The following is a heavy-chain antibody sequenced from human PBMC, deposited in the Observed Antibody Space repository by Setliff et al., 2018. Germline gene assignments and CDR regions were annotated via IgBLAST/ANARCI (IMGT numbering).Heavy chain of an antibody. J-gene: IGHJ6*02. Sequence: SETLSLTCTVSGGSVSSSSYYWGWIRQPPGKGLEWIGSIYYSGSTYYNPSLKSRVTISVDTSKNQFSLKLSSVTAADTAVYYCARVSVYSSSWYYYYYGMDVWGQGTTVTVSS. CDR2: IYYSGST. D-gene: IGHD6-13*01. CDR1: GGSVSSSSYY. CDR3: ARVSVYSSSWYYYYYGMDV. V-gene: IGHV4-39*07.